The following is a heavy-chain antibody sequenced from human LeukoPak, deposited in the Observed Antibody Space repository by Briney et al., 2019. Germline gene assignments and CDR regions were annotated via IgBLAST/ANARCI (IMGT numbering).Heavy chain of an antibody. CDR3: AKDRYGDYVYYAMDV. CDR1: GYTFTGYY. CDR2: INPNSGDT. V-gene: IGHV1-2*03. J-gene: IGHJ6*04. D-gene: IGHD4-17*01. Sequence: LGASVKVSCKASGYTFTGYYMHWVRQAPGQGLEWMGWINPNSGDTNFAQKFQGRVTMTRDTSINTAYMQLSGLTSDDTAVYYCAKDRYGDYVYYAMDVWGKGTTVTVSS.